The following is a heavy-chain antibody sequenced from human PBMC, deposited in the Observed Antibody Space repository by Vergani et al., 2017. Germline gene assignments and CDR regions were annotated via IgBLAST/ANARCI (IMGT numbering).Heavy chain of an antibody. Sequence: QVQLVESGGGVVQPGRSLRLSCAASGFTFSSYAMHWVRQAPGKGLEWVAVISYDGSNKYYADSVKGRFTISRDNSKNTLYLQMNSLRAEDTAVYYCARGGYIAVATIGYMDVWGKVTTVTVSS. V-gene: IGHV3-30*01. CDR2: ISYDGSNK. CDR3: ARGGYIAVATIGYMDV. D-gene: IGHD5-12*01. J-gene: IGHJ6*03. CDR1: GFTFSSYA.